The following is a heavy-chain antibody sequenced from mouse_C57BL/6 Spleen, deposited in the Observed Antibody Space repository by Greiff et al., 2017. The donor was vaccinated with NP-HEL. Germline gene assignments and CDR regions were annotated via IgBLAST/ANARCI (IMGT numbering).Heavy chain of an antibody. CDR3: ARYYSNYVRRFAY. CDR2: IYPGSGST. Sequence: VQLQQSGAELVKPGASVKMSCKASGYTFTSYWITWVKQRPGQGLEWIGDIYPGSGSTNYNEKFKSKATLTVDTSSSTAYMQLSSLTSEDSAVYYCARYYSNYVRRFAYWGQGTLVTVSA. CDR1: GYTFTSYW. V-gene: IGHV1-55*01. J-gene: IGHJ3*01. D-gene: IGHD2-5*01.